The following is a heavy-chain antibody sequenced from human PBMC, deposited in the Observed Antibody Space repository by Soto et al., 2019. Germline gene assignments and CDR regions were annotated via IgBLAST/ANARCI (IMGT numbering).Heavy chain of an antibody. CDR2: ISAYNGNT. J-gene: IGHJ5*02. Sequence: ASVKVSCKASGYTFTSYGISWVRQAPGQGLEWMGWISAYNGNTNYAQKLQGRVTMTTDTSTSTAYMELRSLRSDDTAVYYCARGSLRFLEWLLYSWFDPWGQGTLVTVSS. CDR1: GYTFTSYG. V-gene: IGHV1-18*01. CDR3: ARGSLRFLEWLLYSWFDP. D-gene: IGHD3-3*01.